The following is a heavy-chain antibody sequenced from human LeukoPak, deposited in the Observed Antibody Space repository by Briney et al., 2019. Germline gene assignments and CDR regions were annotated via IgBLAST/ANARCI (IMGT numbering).Heavy chain of an antibody. CDR3: AKLSGYSYGYGHHLDF. J-gene: IGHJ4*02. Sequence: GGSLRLSCAASGFTFSTYAMTWVRQAPGKGLEWGSAITGNGASTYYADSVKGRFTISRDNSKNTLYLQMNSLRGEDTAVYNCAKLSGYSYGYGHHLDFWGQGSLVTVSS. CDR1: GFTFSTYA. V-gene: IGHV3-23*01. D-gene: IGHD5-18*01. CDR2: ITGNGAST.